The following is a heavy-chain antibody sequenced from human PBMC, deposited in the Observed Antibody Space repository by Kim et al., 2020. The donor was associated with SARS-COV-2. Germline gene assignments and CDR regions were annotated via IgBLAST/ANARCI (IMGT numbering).Heavy chain of an antibody. D-gene: IGHD3-22*01. J-gene: IGHJ5*02. CDR3: ARGAHYYDSSGYLNWFDP. Sequence: GGSLRLSCAASGFTFSSYEMNWVRQAPGKGLEWVSYISSSGSTIYYADSVKGRFTISRDNAKNSLYLQMNSLRAEDTAVYYCARGAHYYDSSGYLNWFDPWGQGTLVTVSS. V-gene: IGHV3-48*03. CDR1: GFTFSSYE. CDR2: ISSSGSTI.